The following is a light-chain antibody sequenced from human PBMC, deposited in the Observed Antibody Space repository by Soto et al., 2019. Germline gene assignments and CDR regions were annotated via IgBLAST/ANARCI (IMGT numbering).Light chain of an antibody. Sequence: DIQMTQSPSTLSASVGDRVTITCRASQSISSWLAWYQQKPGKAPKLLIYDASTLESGVPSRFSGSGSGTEFPLTISSLQPDDFATYDCQQYNSYPHTFGQGTKLEIK. CDR1: QSISSW. V-gene: IGKV1-5*01. CDR2: DAS. CDR3: QQYNSYPHT. J-gene: IGKJ2*01.